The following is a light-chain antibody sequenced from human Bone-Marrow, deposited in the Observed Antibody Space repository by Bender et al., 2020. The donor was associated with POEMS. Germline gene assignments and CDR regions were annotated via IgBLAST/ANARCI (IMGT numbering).Light chain of an antibody. CDR1: SADVGGSNL. J-gene: IGLJ1*01. V-gene: IGLV2-23*01. CDR3: CSCSGFRTYV. Sequence: QSALTQPASVSGSPGQSITISCTGTSADVGGSNLVSWYQQHPGKVPKLLIYEDTKRVSGLSNRFSGSKFGNSASLTISGLRAEDEADYYCCSCSGFRTYVFGTGTQVSV. CDR2: EDT.